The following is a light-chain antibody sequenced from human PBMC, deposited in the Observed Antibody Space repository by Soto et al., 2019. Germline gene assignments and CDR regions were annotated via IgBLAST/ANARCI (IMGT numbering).Light chain of an antibody. CDR3: HQFNSYPRT. V-gene: IGKV1-13*02. CDR2: DAS. Sequence: AIQLTQSPSPLSASVGDRVTITCRASQGISSALAWYQQKPGTGPKLLIYDASRLESGVPSRFRGSGSGTDFTLTISSLQPEDFATYYCHQFNSYPRTFGGGTKVEIK. J-gene: IGKJ4*01. CDR1: QGISSA.